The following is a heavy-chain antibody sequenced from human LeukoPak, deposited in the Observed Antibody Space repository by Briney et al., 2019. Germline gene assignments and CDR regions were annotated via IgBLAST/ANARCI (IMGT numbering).Heavy chain of an antibody. V-gene: IGHV1-3*03. CDR3: AKSVKYRSVHFTDLLPYYFDY. CDR2: INTGNGNT. Sequence: GASVKVSCKASGYTFTNYAMHWVRQAPGKRLEWMGWINTGNGNTKYSQAFKGRVTITRDTSANTPYLELSSLRSEDMAVYYGAKSVKYRSVHFTDLLPYYFDYWGQGTLVTVSS. D-gene: IGHD6-19*01. J-gene: IGHJ4*02. CDR1: GYTFTNYA.